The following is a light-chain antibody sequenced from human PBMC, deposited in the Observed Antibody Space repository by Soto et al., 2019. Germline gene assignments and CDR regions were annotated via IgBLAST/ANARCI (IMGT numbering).Light chain of an antibody. J-gene: IGKJ1*01. CDR3: QQSYNTPQT. V-gene: IGKV3-20*01. Sequence: EIVLTQSPGTLSLSQGERATLSCRASQSVSSSYLAWYQQKPGQAPRLLIYGASSRATGIPDRFRGGGSGTDFTLTISSLQLEDFATYYCQQSYNTPQTFGQGTKVDIK. CDR1: QSVSSSY. CDR2: GAS.